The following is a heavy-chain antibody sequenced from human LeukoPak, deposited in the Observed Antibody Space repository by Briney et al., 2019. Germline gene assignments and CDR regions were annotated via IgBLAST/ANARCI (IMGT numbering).Heavy chain of an antibody. V-gene: IGHV1-69*02. CDR2: IIPILDIA. D-gene: IGHD1-26*01. Sequence: ASVKVSCKASGGTFSSYTISWVRQAPGQGLEWMGRIIPILDIANYAQKFQGRVTITADKSTSTAYMELSSLRSDDTAVYYCASFELGSGSYPFDYWGQGTLVTVSS. CDR3: ASFELGSGSYPFDY. CDR1: GGTFSSYT. J-gene: IGHJ4*02.